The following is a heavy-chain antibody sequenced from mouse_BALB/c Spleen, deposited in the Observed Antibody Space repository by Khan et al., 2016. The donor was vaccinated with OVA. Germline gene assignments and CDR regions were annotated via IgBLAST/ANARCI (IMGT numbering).Heavy chain of an antibody. D-gene: IGHD1-1*01. CDR1: GFTFSSYG. CDR2: ISGDSNTI. J-gene: IGHJ2*01. Sequence: EVELVESGGGLVQPGGSRKLSCAASGFTFSSYGMHWVRQAPERGLEWVAYISGDSNTIYYADTVKGRFTIYRDNPRNTLFLQMTSLMSEDTAMYYCATSYFYGYYFDYWGPGTTLTVSS. CDR3: ATSYFYGYYFDY. V-gene: IGHV5-17*02.